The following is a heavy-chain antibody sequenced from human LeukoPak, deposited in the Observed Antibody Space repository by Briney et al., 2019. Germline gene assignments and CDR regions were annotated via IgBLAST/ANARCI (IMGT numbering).Heavy chain of an antibody. D-gene: IGHD3-10*01. CDR1: RFTFRNYG. J-gene: IGHJ4*02. V-gene: IGHV3-33*01. CDR2: IWYDGSNQ. CDR3: ASSGIGHYYFDF. Sequence: PGGYLRLSCAASRFTFRNYGMHWVRQAPGKGLEWVAVIWYDGSNQVYADSVKGRFTVSRDNSKNTLYLQMNSLRAEDTAVYYCASSGIGHYYFDFWGQGALVTVSS.